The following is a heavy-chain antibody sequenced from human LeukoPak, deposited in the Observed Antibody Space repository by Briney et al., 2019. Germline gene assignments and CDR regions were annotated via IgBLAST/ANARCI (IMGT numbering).Heavy chain of an antibody. J-gene: IGHJ3*02. V-gene: IGHV3-15*01. D-gene: IGHD2-21*02. CDR2: IKSKTDGGTT. CDR1: GFTFSNAW. CDR3: TTDAIPPVGVVVTATPSAFDI. Sequence: GGSLRLSCAASGFTFSNAWMSWVRQAPGKGLEWVGRIKSKTDGGTTDYAAPVKGRFTISRDDSKNTLYLQMNSLKTEDTAVYYCTTDAIPPVGVVVTATPSAFDIWGQGTMVTVSS.